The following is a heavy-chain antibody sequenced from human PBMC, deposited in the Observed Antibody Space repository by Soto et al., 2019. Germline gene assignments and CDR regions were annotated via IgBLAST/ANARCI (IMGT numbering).Heavy chain of an antibody. Sequence: PGGSLRLSCAASGFTFSSYGMHWVRQAPGKGLEWVAVIWYDGSNKYYADFMKGRFTISRDNSKNTLYLQMNSLRAEDTAVYYCARDGWFGYTHNWFDPWGQGTLVTVSS. CDR3: ARDGWFGYTHNWFDP. D-gene: IGHD6-19*01. J-gene: IGHJ5*02. CDR1: GFTFSSYG. V-gene: IGHV3-33*01. CDR2: IWYDGSNK.